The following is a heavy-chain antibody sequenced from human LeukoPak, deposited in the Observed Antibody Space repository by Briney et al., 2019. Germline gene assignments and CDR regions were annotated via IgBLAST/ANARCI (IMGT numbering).Heavy chain of an antibody. D-gene: IGHD3-10*01. CDR2: IGGSGGNT. Sequence: QSGGSLRLSCAASGFTFSSHAMSWVRQAPGEGLEWVSAIGGSGGNTYYADSVKGRFTISRGNSKNTLYLQVNSLRAEDTAVYYCAKDLMVQGVIITPLFDYWGQGTLVTVSS. V-gene: IGHV3-23*01. CDR1: GFTFSSHA. CDR3: AKDLMVQGVIITPLFDY. J-gene: IGHJ4*02.